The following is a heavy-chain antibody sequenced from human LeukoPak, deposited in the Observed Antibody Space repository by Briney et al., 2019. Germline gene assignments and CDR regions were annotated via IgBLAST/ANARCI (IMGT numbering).Heavy chain of an antibody. V-gene: IGHV3-30-3*01. CDR2: ISYDGSNK. J-gene: IGHJ4*02. Sequence: GGSLRLSCAASGFTFSSYAMPWVRQAPGKGLEWVAVISYDGSNKYYADSVKGRFTISRDNSKNTLYLQMNSLRAEDTAVYYCARETEMATLDYWGQGTLVTVSS. CDR3: ARETEMATLDY. CDR1: GFTFSSYA. D-gene: IGHD5-24*01.